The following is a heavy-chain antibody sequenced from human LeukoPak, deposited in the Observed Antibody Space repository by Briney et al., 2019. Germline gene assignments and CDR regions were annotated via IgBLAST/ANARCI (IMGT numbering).Heavy chain of an antibody. J-gene: IGHJ4*02. CDR3: ARGGGSGAQYEY. V-gene: IGHV1-2*02. D-gene: IGHD3-10*01. Sequence: ASVKVSCKASGYTFTGYYMHWVRQAPGQGLVWMGWINPNSGATSYAQNFQGRVTLTGDTSISTAYMELTGLTSADTAMYYCARGGGSGAQYEYWGQGTLVTVYS. CDR2: INPNSGAT. CDR1: GYTFTGYY.